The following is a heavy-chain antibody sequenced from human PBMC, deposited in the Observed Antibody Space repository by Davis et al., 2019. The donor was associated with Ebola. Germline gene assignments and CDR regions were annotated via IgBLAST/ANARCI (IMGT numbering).Heavy chain of an antibody. V-gene: IGHV3-74*01. CDR3: TRGGYYNSGSYVTPPFDY. CDR2: IKSDGSSI. CDR1: GFTFSSYW. Sequence: GESLKISCVGSGFTFSSYWMYWVRQAPGKGLVWVSRIKSDGSSISYADSVKGRLTISRDNAKNTLYLQMNSLRAEDTAMYYCTRGGYYNSGSYVTPPFDYWGQGTLVTVSS. D-gene: IGHD3-10*01. J-gene: IGHJ4*02.